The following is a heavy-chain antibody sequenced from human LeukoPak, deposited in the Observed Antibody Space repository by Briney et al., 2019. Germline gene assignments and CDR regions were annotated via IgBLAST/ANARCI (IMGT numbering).Heavy chain of an antibody. CDR3: TRHDDRHSGSDV. V-gene: IGHV3-73*01. CDR1: GFTFSSYA. CDR2: IRSKTNGYAT. D-gene: IGHD3-10*01. J-gene: IGHJ6*04. Sequence: TGGSLRLSCAASGFTFSSYAMTWVRQASGKGLEWVGRIRSKTNGYATAYAASVKGRFTISRDDSKNTAYLQMNTLKTEDTALYYCTRHDDRHSGSDVWGKGTTVTVSS.